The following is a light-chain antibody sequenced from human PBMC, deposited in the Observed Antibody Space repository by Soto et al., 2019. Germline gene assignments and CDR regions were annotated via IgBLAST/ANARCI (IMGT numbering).Light chain of an antibody. CDR1: GNDVGAYNY. Sequence: LTQPRSVSGPPGQSVPISCTATGNDVGAYNYVSWYQQHPGRPPNLMIYDGARWPSGVPDRFSGSKSGNTASLTISGLQADDEADYSCSSFADSSVRDYVFGGGTKVTVL. CDR2: DGA. V-gene: IGLV2-11*01. J-gene: IGLJ1*01. CDR3: SSFADSSVRDYV.